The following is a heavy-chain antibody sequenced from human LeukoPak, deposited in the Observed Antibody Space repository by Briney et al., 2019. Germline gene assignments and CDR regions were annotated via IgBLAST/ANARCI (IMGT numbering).Heavy chain of an antibody. Sequence: GGSLRLSCAASGFTFSRHGMHWVRQAPGKGLEWVAVIWYDGGNKYYADSLKGRFTISRDNAENSLFLQMNSLRAEDTAVYYCARAAVASPGDVWGQGTTVTVSS. D-gene: IGHD6-19*01. J-gene: IGHJ6*02. V-gene: IGHV3-33*03. CDR3: ARAAVASPGDV. CDR2: IWYDGGNK. CDR1: GFTFSRHG.